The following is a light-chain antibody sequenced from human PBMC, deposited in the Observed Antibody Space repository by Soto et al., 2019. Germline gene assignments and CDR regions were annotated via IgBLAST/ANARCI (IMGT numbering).Light chain of an antibody. CDR2: EVS. CDR1: SSDIGTYNY. V-gene: IGLV2-14*03. CDR3: TSYTDSITLEV. Sequence: QSALTQPASVSGSPGQSITISCTGTSSDIGTYNYVSWYQQFPGKAPKLLIYEVSHRPSGVSNRFSGSKSGNTASLTISGLQAEDEADYYCTSYTDSITLEVFGTGTKVTVL. J-gene: IGLJ1*01.